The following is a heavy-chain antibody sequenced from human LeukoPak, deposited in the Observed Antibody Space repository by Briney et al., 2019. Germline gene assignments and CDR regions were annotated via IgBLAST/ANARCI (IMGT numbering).Heavy chain of an antibody. J-gene: IGHJ4*02. CDR2: ISGSGGST. D-gene: IGHD5-12*01. CDR1: GFTFSSYA. Sequence: GGSLRLSCAASGFTFSSYAMSWVRQAPGEGLEWVSAISGSGGSTYYADSVKGRFTISRDNSKNTLYLQMNSLRAEDTAVYYCAKHIRVAIHYFDYWGQGTLVTVSS. V-gene: IGHV3-23*01. CDR3: AKHIRVAIHYFDY.